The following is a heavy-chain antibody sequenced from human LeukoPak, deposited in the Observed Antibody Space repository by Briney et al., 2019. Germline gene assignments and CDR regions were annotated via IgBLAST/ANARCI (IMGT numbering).Heavy chain of an antibody. CDR1: GFTFSDYY. V-gene: IGHV3-11*04. D-gene: IGHD4-23*01. CDR3: ARGFNSQWGY. Sequence: GGSLRLSCAASGFTFSDYYMSWIRQAPGKGLEWVSYISNNGYSMYYADSVKGRFTVSRDNAKNTLYLQMNSLRAEDTAVYYCARGFNSQWGYWGQGTLVTVSS. CDR2: ISNNGYSM. J-gene: IGHJ4*02.